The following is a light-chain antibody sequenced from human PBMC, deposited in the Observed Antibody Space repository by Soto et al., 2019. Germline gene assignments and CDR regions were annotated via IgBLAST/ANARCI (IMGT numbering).Light chain of an antibody. Sequence: EIVLTQSPATLSLSPGERATLSCRASQSVSSKLAWYQQKAGQAPKLLIYDASNRAAGIPARFSGSGSATDFTLTISSLDPEDFPVYYCQQRSNSFTFGPGTKVDIK. V-gene: IGKV3-11*01. CDR3: QQRSNSFT. CDR2: DAS. CDR1: QSVSSK. J-gene: IGKJ3*01.